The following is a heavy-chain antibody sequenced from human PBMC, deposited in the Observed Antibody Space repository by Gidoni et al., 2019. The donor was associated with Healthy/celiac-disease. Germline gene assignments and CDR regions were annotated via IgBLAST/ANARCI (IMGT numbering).Heavy chain of an antibody. CDR1: GFTVSSYW. V-gene: IGHV3-7*01. J-gene: IGHJ4*02. Sequence: EVQLVESGGGLVQPRGSLRLSCAAPGFTVSSYWMSWVRPAPGKGMERVANIKQDGSEKYYGDSVKGRFTISRDNAKNSLYLKMNSLRAEDTAVYYCARDGFKYYDFWSGYYTSSQPLDYWGQGTLVTVSS. CDR2: IKQDGSEK. CDR3: ARDGFKYYDFWSGYYTSSQPLDY. D-gene: IGHD3-3*01.